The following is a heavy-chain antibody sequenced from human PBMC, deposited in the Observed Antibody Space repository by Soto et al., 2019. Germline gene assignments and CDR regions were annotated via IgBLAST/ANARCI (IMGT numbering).Heavy chain of an antibody. D-gene: IGHD2-2*01. CDR1: GFSFGSYA. J-gene: IGHJ6*03. CDR3: AKFDRYCSATSCFYFYYMDV. CDR2: ISGSGGGA. Sequence: EVQLLESGGGLVQPGGSLRLSCVASGFSFGSYAMTWVRQAPGKGLEWVSSISGSGGGAYSADSVRGRFTISRDNSKNTVYLQMNSLRAEDTAVYYCAKFDRYCSATSCFYFYYMDVWGKGTTVTVSS. V-gene: IGHV3-23*01.